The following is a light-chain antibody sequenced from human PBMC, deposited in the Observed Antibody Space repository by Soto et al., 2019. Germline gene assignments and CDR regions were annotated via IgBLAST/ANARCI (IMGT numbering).Light chain of an antibody. CDR2: GAS. Sequence: EIVTTQSPATLSVSPGERATLSCRASQSVSNNLAWYQQRPGQVPRLLIYGASTRATGVPARFSGSGSGTDFTLTISSLQSEDFAVYYCQQYNIWPPWTFGQGTKVEIK. J-gene: IGKJ1*01. CDR1: QSVSNN. CDR3: QQYNIWPPWT. V-gene: IGKV3-15*01.